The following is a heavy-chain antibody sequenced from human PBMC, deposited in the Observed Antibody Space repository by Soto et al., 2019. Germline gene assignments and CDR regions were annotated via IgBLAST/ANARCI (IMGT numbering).Heavy chain of an antibody. CDR2: IYYSGST. CDR1: GGSISSSSYY. J-gene: IGHJ6*02. D-gene: IGHD1-1*01. CDR3: ARRTGTSYYGMDV. V-gene: IGHV4-39*01. Sequence: KTSETLSLTCTVSGGSISSSSYYWGWIRQPPGKGLEWIGSIYYSGSTYYNPSLKSRVTISVDTSKNQFSLKLSSVTAADTAVYYCARRTGTSYYGMDVWGQGTTVTVSS.